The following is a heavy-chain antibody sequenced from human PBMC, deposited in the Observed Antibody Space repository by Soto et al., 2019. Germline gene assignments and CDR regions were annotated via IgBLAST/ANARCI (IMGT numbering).Heavy chain of an antibody. CDR1: GFIFSRYW. Sequence: EVQLVESGGGLVQPGGSLRLYCAASGFIFSRYWMHWVRQAPGKGLVWVSRIKSDGSSTSHADSVKGRLTISRDNAKNRLYLQLNSLRDEDTAVSYCARGQQGLDNGCMDVRGQGITVAVAS. CDR3: ARGQQGLDNGCMDV. D-gene: IGHD6-19*01. J-gene: IGHJ6*02. CDR2: IKSDGSST. V-gene: IGHV3-74*01.